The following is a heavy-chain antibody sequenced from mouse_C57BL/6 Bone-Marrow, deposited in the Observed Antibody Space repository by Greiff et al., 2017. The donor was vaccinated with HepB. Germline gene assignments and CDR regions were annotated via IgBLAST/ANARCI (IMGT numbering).Heavy chain of an antibody. CDR1: GFTFSNYW. D-gene: IGHD1-1*01. J-gene: IGHJ4*01. Sequence: DVKLVESGGGLVQPGGSMKLSCVASGFTFSNYWMNWVRQSPEKGLEWVAQIRLKSDNYATHNAESVKGRFTISRDDSKSSVYLQMNNLRAEDTGIYYCTGRTTVPFAMDYWGQGTSVTVSS. CDR2: IRLKSDNYAT. CDR3: TGRTTVPFAMDY. V-gene: IGHV6-3*01.